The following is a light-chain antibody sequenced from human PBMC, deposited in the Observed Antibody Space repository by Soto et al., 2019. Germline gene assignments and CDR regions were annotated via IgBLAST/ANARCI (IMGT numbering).Light chain of an antibody. V-gene: IGKV3-20*01. CDR1: RSVSSNY. CDR2: GAS. Sequence: EIVLTQSSGTLSLSPGERATLSCRASRSVSSNYIAWYQQNPGQAPRLLIYGASTRATGIPDRFSGSGSGKDFTLTISRLEPEDFAVYFCQQYGRSPPFAFGQGTKVDIK. J-gene: IGKJ2*01. CDR3: QQYGRSPPFA.